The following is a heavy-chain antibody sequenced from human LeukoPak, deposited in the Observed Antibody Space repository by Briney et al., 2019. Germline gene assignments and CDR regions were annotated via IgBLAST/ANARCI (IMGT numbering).Heavy chain of an antibody. CDR2: IYYSGST. Sequence: SETLSLTCIVSGGSPSSYYWSWIRQPPRKGLEWIGYIYYSGSTNYNPSLRSRVTISVDTSKNQFSLKLSSVTAADTAVYYCARTRSSTSYDAFDIWGQGTMVTVSS. CDR3: ARTRSSTSYDAFDI. V-gene: IGHV4-59*01. CDR1: GGSPSSYY. D-gene: IGHD2-2*01. J-gene: IGHJ3*02.